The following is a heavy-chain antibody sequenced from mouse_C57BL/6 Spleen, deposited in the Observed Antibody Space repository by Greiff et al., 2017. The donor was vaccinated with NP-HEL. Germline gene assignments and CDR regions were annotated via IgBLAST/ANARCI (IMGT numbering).Heavy chain of an antibody. CDR2: ISSGGDYI. D-gene: IGHD3-2*02. CDR3: TREGQATAWFAY. CDR1: GFTFRSYA. J-gene: IGHJ3*01. V-gene: IGHV5-9-1*02. Sequence: EVMLVESGEGLVKPGGSLKLSCAASGFTFRSYAMSWVRQTPEKRLEWVAYISSGGDYIYYADTVKGRFTISRDNARNTLYLQMSSLKSEDTAMYYCTREGQATAWFAYWGQGTLVTVSA.